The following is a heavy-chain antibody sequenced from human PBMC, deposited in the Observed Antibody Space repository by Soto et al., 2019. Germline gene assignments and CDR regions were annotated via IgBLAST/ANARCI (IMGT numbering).Heavy chain of an antibody. J-gene: IGHJ4*02. CDR3: AKDCSGASCGFDI. V-gene: IGHV1-18*01. D-gene: IGHD2-15*01. Sequence: QVQLVQSGTEVKKPGASVKVSCKASGSTFGKSGISWVRPAPGLGLEWVGWISVYHGNTVHAQQLRGRVNMTTDTSTSTAYMELGSLKSDDTAIYYCAKDCSGASCGFDIWGQGTLVTVSS. CDR1: GSTFGKSG. CDR2: ISVYHGNT.